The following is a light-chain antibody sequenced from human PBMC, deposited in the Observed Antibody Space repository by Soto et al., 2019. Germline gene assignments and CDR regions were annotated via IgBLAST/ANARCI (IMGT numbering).Light chain of an antibody. V-gene: IGLV2-8*01. CDR2: EVS. J-gene: IGLJ2*01. CDR3: SSSAGTKNMV. Sequence: QSVLTQPLSASGSPGQSVTISCTGTPSDVGASNYVSWYQQQPGKAPKLMISEVSKRPSGVPDRFAGSKSGNTASLTVSGLQAEDEADYYCSSSAGTKNMVFGAGTKLTVL. CDR1: PSDVGASNY.